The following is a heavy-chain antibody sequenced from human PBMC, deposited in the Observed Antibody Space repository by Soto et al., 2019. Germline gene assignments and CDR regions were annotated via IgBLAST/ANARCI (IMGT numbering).Heavy chain of an antibody. J-gene: IGHJ3*02. CDR1: GFTFSSYG. CDR2: ISYDGSNK. V-gene: IGHV3-30*18. Sequence: QVQLVESGGGVVQPGRSLRLSCAASGFTFSSYGMHWVRQAPGKGLEWVAVISYDGSNKYYADSVKGRFTISRDNSKNTLYLQMNSLRAEDTAVYYCAKSGAFDIWVQGTMVTVSS. CDR3: AKSGAFDI. D-gene: IGHD3-10*01.